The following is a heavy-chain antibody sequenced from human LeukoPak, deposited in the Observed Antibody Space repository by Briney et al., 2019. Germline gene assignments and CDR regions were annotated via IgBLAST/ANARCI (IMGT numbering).Heavy chain of an antibody. D-gene: IGHD3-3*01. J-gene: IGHJ5*02. CDR3: ARGRNYDFWSGKFPHGGWFDP. V-gene: IGHV1-69*13. CDR2: IIPIFGTA. Sequence: SVKVSCRASGYTFTDYYLHWVRQAPGQGLEWMGGIIPIFGTANYAQKFQGRVTITADESTSTAYMELSSLRSEDTAVYYCARGRNYDFWSGKFPHGGWFDPWGQGTLVTVSS. CDR1: GYTFTDYY.